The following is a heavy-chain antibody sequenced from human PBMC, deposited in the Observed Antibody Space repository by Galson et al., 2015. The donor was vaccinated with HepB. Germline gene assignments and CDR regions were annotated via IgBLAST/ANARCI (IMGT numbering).Heavy chain of an antibody. Sequence: SLRLSCAASGFTFSNYGMHWVRQAPGKGLEWVAVIWYDGSNKYHADSVKGRFTISRDNSKNTLYLQMNSLRAEDTAVYYCARDPERYCTSTTCYTSWGAFDIWGQGTMVTVS. D-gene: IGHD2-2*02. CDR1: GFTFSNYG. J-gene: IGHJ3*02. V-gene: IGHV3-33*01. CDR3: ARDPERYCTSTTCYTSWGAFDI. CDR2: IWYDGSNK.